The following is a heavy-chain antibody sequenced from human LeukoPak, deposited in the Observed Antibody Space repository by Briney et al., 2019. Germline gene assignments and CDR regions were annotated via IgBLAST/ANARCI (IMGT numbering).Heavy chain of an antibody. CDR1: GFSFTNAW. Sequence: PGGSLRLSCAASGFSFTNAWMTWVRQPPGKGLEWVGRIKSKADGETTDYAAPVKGRFTMSRDDSKATLYLQMNYLIPEDTAVYYCTTDLGITMIRGVIVSWGQGTLVTVSS. D-gene: IGHD3-10*01. CDR2: IKSKADGETT. V-gene: IGHV3-15*01. J-gene: IGHJ4*02. CDR3: TTDLGITMIRGVIVS.